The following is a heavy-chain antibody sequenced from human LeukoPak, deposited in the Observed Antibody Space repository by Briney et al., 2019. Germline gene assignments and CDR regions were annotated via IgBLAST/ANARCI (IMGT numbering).Heavy chain of an antibody. J-gene: IGHJ4*02. V-gene: IGHV3-23*01. CDR1: GFTFSIYA. Sequence: GGSLRLSCAASGFTFSIYAMRWVRQAPGKGLEWVSAISGSGGSTYYADSVKGRFTISRDNSKNTLYLQMNSLRAEDTAVYYCAKDYSHDYGDYPFDYWGQGTLVTVSS. D-gene: IGHD4-17*01. CDR2: ISGSGGST. CDR3: AKDYSHDYGDYPFDY.